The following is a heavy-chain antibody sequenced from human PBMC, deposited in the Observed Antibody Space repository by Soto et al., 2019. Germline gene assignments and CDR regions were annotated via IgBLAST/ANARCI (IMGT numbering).Heavy chain of an antibody. J-gene: IGHJ4*02. D-gene: IGHD3-9*01. CDR3: ARLEGLATISYYFDY. CDR2: IYYRGNT. V-gene: IGHV4-39*01. Sequence: PSETLSLTCSVSGDSINSDNYYWGWIRQPPGKGLEWVGSIYYRGNTYYNPSLKTRVTISLDKSKSQFSLKLNSVTAADSAVYFCARLEGLATISYYFDYWGQGTLVTVSS. CDR1: GDSINSDNYY.